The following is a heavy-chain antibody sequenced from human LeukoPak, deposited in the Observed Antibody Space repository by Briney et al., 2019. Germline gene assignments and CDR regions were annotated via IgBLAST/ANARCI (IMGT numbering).Heavy chain of an antibody. D-gene: IGHD3-10*01. CDR3: ARVTLFRGAQIDS. CDR2: IYYSGST. Sequence: NPSETLSLTCTVSGGSISTYYWSWIRQPPGKGLEWIGYIYYSGSTNYNPSLKSRVTISVDTSKNQFSLKLSSVTAADTAVYFCARVTLFRGAQIDSWGQGTLVTVSS. J-gene: IGHJ4*02. V-gene: IGHV4-59*12. CDR1: GGSISTYY.